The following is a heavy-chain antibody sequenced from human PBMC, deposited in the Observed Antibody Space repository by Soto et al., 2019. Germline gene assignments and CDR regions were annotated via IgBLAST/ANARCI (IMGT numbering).Heavy chain of an antibody. Sequence: GGSLRLSCAASGFTFSSYGMHWVRQAPGKGLEWVAVISYDGGNKYYADSVKGRFTISRDNSKNTLYLQMNSLRAEDTAVYYCAKDLQSIAARDWFDPWGQGTLVTVSS. CDR2: ISYDGGNK. J-gene: IGHJ5*02. D-gene: IGHD6-6*01. V-gene: IGHV3-30*18. CDR3: AKDLQSIAARDWFDP. CDR1: GFTFSSYG.